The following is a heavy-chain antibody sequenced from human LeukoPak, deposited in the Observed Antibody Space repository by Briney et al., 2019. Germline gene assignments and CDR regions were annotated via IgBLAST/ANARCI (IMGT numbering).Heavy chain of an antibody. D-gene: IGHD1-1*01. V-gene: IGHV3-21*01. CDR1: GFTFSSYA. CDR2: ISSSSSYI. CDR3: ARDTSYKLDSTS. Sequence: PGGSLRLSCAASGFTFSSYAMNWVRQAPGEGLEWVSSISSSSSYIYYADSVKGRFTISRDNAKNSLYLQMNSLRAEDTAVYYCARDTSYKLDSTSWGQGTLVTVSS. J-gene: IGHJ4*02.